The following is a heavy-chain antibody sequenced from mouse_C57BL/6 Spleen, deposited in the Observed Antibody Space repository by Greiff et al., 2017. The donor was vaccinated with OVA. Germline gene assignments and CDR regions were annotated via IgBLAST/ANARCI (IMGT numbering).Heavy chain of an antibody. J-gene: IGHJ2*01. CDR1: GFSLTSYA. CDR3: ARNRGDYDGGYFDY. CDR2: IWTGGGT. V-gene: IGHV2-9-1*01. Sequence: VQLQQSGPGLVAPSQRLSITCTVSGFSLTSYAISWVRQPPGKGLEWLGVIWTGGGTNYNSALKSRLSISKDNSKSQVFLKMNSLQTDDTARYYWARNRGDYDGGYFDYWGQGTTLTVSS. D-gene: IGHD2-4*01.